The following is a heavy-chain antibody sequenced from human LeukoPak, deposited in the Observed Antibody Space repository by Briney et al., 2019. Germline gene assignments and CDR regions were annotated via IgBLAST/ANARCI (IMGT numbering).Heavy chain of an antibody. V-gene: IGHV4-39*01. CDR3: ARLTLYGDYVFWFDP. Sequence: SETLSLTCTVSGGSISSSSYYWGWIRQPPGKGLEWIGSIYYSGSTYYNPSLKSRVTISVDTSKNQFSLKLSSVTAADTAVYYCARLTLYGDYVFWFDPWGQGTLVTVSS. CDR1: GGSISSSSYY. CDR2: IYYSGST. D-gene: IGHD4-17*01. J-gene: IGHJ5*02.